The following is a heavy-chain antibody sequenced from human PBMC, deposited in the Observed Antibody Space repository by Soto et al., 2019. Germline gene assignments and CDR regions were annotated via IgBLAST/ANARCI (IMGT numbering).Heavy chain of an antibody. CDR1: GGSISSGGYS. D-gene: IGHD5-12*01. CDR2: IYPSGST. J-gene: IGHJ4*02. Sequence: QLQLQESGSGLVKPSQTLSLTCAVSGGSISSGGYSWSWIRQPPGKGLEWIGYIYPSGSTYYNPSLQSXXTXSXXTSKNQFSLRLNSVTATDTAVYYCARDGYREALHYWGQGTLVTVSS. V-gene: IGHV4-30-2*01. CDR3: ARDGYREALHY.